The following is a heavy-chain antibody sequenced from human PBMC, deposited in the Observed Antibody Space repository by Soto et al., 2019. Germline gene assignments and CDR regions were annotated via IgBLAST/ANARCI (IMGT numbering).Heavy chain of an antibody. J-gene: IGHJ4*02. CDR3: ARVPYDSAHFDY. Sequence: QLQLQESGPGLVKPSETLSLTCTVSGGSISSSSYYWGWIRQPPGKGLEWIGYIYYSGSTYYNPSLKSRVTISVDTSENQFSLKLSSVTAADTAVYYCARVPYDSAHFDYWGQGTLVTVSS. V-gene: IGHV4-39*07. D-gene: IGHD3-22*01. CDR1: GGSISSSSYY. CDR2: IYYSGST.